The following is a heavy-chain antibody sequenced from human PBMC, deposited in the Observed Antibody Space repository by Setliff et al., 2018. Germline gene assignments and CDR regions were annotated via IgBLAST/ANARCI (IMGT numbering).Heavy chain of an antibody. J-gene: IGHJ6*03. CDR3: AREQWLDPPGYYYMDV. Sequence: ASETLSLTCTVSGGSISSYYWSWIRQPAGKGLEWIGHIYIGGSANYNPSLKSRVTMSIDTSKSQFFLKLNSVTAADMAVYYCAREQWLDPPGYYYMDVWAKGTTVTVSS. CDR1: GGSISSYY. V-gene: IGHV4-4*07. D-gene: IGHD6-19*01. CDR2: IYIGGSA.